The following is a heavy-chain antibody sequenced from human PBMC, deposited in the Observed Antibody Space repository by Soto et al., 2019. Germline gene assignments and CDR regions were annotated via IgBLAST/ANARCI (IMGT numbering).Heavy chain of an antibody. J-gene: IGHJ6*02. V-gene: IGHV1-69*13. Sequence: SVQVSCKASGCTYSSYAISWVRQAPGQGLEWMGRIIPFFRTPNYAQKFQGRVTITADESTSTAYMELSSLKSEDTAVYYCARDRVPGTPGAFKFGREPSGMDVWGQGTTVTVSS. CDR2: IIPFFRTP. CDR1: GCTYSSYA. D-gene: IGHD3-3*02. CDR3: ARDRVPGTPGAFKFGREPSGMDV.